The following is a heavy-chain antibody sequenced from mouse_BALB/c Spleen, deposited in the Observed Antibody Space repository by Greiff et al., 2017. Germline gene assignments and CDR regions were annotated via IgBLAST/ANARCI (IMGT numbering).Heavy chain of an antibody. CDR1: GYTFTSYW. CDR2: INPSTGYT. Sequence: QVQLQQSGAELAKPGASVKMSCKASGYTFTSYWMHWVKQRPGQGLEWIGYINPSTGYTEYNQKFKDKATLTADKSSSTAYMQLISLTSDDSAVYYCAIEECFAYWGQGTLVTVSA. J-gene: IGHJ3*01. V-gene: IGHV1-7*01. CDR3: AIEECFAY.